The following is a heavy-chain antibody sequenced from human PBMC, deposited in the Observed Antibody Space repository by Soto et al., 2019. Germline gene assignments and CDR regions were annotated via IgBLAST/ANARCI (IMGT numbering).Heavy chain of an antibody. Sequence: SETLSLTCTVSGGSVRSGSYDGTLIRQPLGKGLEWIGDIYYSGSTNYNPPLKSRVTISVDTSKNQFSLKLSSVTAADTAVYYCARDPIVAAAGLGMDVWGQGTTVTVSS. V-gene: IGHV4-61*01. CDR2: IYYSGST. CDR1: GGSVRSGSYD. D-gene: IGHD6-13*01. CDR3: ARDPIVAAAGLGMDV. J-gene: IGHJ6*02.